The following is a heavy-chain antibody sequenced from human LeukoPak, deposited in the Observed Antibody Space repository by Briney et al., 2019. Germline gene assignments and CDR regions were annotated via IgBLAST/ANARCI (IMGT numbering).Heavy chain of an antibody. D-gene: IGHD6-19*01. J-gene: IGHJ6*03. CDR1: GGSISSYY. V-gene: IGHV4-59*01. Sequence: PSETLSLTCTVSGGSISSYYWSWIRQPPGKGLEWIGYIYYSGSTNYNPSLKSRVTISVDTSKNQFSLKLSSVTAADTAVYYCASSYESVAGNYYYYYYMDVWGKGTTVTVSS. CDR3: ASSYESVAGNYYYYYYMDV. CDR2: IYYSGST.